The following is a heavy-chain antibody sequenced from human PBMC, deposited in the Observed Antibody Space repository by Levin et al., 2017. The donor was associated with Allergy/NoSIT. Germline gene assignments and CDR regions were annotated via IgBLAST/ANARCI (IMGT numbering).Heavy chain of an antibody. CDR3: ARDGAIAAAVF. CDR1: GYTFTTYA. Sequence: ASVKVSCKASGYTFTTYAITWVRQAPGQGLEWMGWISTYNGNTNYAQKLQGRVTMTTDTSTSTAYMELRSLRSDDTAVYYCARDGAIAAAVFWGQGTLVTVSS. J-gene: IGHJ4*02. CDR2: ISTYNGNT. V-gene: IGHV1-18*01. D-gene: IGHD6-13*01.